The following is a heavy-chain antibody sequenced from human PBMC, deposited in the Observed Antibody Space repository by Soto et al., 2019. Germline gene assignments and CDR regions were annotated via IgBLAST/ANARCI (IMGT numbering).Heavy chain of an antibody. CDR3: ARGGPIVVVTAIRFYYGMDV. V-gene: IGHV4-34*01. D-gene: IGHD2-21*02. CDR2: INHSGST. J-gene: IGHJ6*02. CDR1: GGSFSGYY. Sequence: SETLSLTCAVYGGSFSGYYWSWIRQPPGKGLEWIGEINHSGSTNYNPSLKSRVTISVDTSKNQFSLKLSSVTAADTAVYYCARGGPIVVVTAIRFYYGMDVWGQGTTVT.